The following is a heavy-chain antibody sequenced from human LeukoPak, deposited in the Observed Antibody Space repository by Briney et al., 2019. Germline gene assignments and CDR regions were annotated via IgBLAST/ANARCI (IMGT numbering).Heavy chain of an antibody. J-gene: IGHJ4*02. V-gene: IGHV1-2*02. CDR1: GYPFTAYY. D-gene: IGHD3-22*01. CDR2: INPHSGGT. Sequence: ASVKVSCKTSGYPFTAYYVYWVRQAPGQGLEWMGWINPHSGGTNYAQRYQGRVAMTRDTSINTAYMELSRLRSDDTAMYYCARIYYDSRGYYYNDYWGQGTLVTVSS. CDR3: ARIYYDSRGYYYNDY.